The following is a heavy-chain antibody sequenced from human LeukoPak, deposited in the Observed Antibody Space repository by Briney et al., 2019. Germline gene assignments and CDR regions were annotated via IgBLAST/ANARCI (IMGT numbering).Heavy chain of an antibody. CDR3: ASHLGTDDAFDI. CDR1: GGSISSSSYY. CDR2: IYYSGST. J-gene: IGHJ3*02. Sequence: SETLSLTCTVSGGSISSSSYYWGWIRQPPGKGLEWIESIYYSGSTYYNPSLKNRVTISIDTSKNQFSLKLSSVTAADTAVYYCASHLGTDDAFDIWGQGTMVTVSS. V-gene: IGHV4-39*01. D-gene: IGHD7-27*01.